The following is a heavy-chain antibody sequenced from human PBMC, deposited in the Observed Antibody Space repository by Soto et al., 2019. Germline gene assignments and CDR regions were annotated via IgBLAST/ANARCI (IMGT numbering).Heavy chain of an antibody. V-gene: IGHV3-64D*06. CDR1: GFTFSRNA. CDR2: ISSNGGST. J-gene: IGHJ4*02. CDR3: VKQYNWKYDY. D-gene: IGHD1-20*01. Sequence: EVQLVESGGGLVQPGGSLRLSCSASGFTFSRNAMHWVRQAPGKRLEYVSAISSNGGSTYYADSVKGRFTISRDNSKNTLSLQMSSLRTEDTAVYYCVKQYNWKYDYWGQGTLVTVSS.